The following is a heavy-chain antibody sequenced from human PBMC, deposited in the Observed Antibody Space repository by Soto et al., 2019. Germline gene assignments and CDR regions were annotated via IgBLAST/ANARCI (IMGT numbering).Heavy chain of an antibody. CDR1: RCSITGYF. V-gene: IGHV4-59*01. D-gene: IGHD4-17*01. CDR3: ARAGDYDPGDY. Sequence: SETLSLTCTVSRCSITGYFWSWIRQPPGKGLEWIGSIYYSGGTKYNPSLKSRLTISVDTSKSQFSLTLSSVTAADTAVYYCARAGDYDPGDYWGQGTPVTVSS. J-gene: IGHJ4*02. CDR2: IYYSGGT.